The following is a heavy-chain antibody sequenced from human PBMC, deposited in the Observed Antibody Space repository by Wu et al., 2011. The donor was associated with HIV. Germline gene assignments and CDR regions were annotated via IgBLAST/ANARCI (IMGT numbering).Heavy chain of an antibody. CDR2: INCNSGDT. V-gene: IGHV1-2*02. CDR3: ARDRDSSAYGAEFDY. CDR1: GGTFNGHA. J-gene: IGHJ4*02. D-gene: IGHD3-22*01. Sequence: QVQLVQSGAEVKKPGSSVKVSCKASGGTFNGHAMSWVRQAPGQGLEWMGWINCNSGDTHYAQKFQGRVTMTRDTSISTAYVELSRVRSDDTAVYYCARDRDSSAYGAEFDYWGQGTLVTVSS.